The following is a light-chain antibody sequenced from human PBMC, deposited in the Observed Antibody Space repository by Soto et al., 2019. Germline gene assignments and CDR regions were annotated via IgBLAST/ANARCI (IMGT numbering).Light chain of an antibody. Sequence: EIVMTQSPATLSVSPGERATLSCRASQSVSSNLAWYQQKPGQAPRLLIYGASTRATGIPSRFSGSGSGTEFTLTITGPQSQDFAVYYWQQYNNWPQTFGQGTKVEIK. J-gene: IGKJ1*01. V-gene: IGKV3-15*01. CDR2: GAS. CDR3: QQYNNWPQT. CDR1: QSVSSN.